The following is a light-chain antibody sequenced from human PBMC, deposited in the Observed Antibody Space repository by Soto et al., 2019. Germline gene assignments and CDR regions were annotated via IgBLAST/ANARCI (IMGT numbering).Light chain of an antibody. CDR2: AVA. Sequence: EIVLTQSPATLSLSPGESATLSGRASQSVRNSLAWYQQKPGQAPRLLMYAVATRATGIPARFSGSGSGTDFTLTISSLEPEDFAVYYCQQYHNWWTVGQGTKVDIK. J-gene: IGKJ1*01. CDR1: QSVRNS. V-gene: IGKV3-11*01. CDR3: QQYHNWWT.